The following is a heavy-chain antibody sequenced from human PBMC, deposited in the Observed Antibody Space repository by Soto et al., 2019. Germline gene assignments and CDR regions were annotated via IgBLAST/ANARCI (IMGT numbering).Heavy chain of an antibody. V-gene: IGHV1-18*01. CDR2: ISAYNGNT. Sequence: ASVKVSCKASGYTFTSYGISWVRQAPGQGLEWMGWISAYNGNTNYAQKLQGRVTMTTDTSMSTAYMEPRSLRSDDTAVYYCARDRGTIVVVVAAKPKGNNWFDPWGQGTLVTVSS. CDR3: ARDRGTIVVVVAAKPKGNNWFDP. D-gene: IGHD2-15*01. CDR1: GYTFTSYG. J-gene: IGHJ5*02.